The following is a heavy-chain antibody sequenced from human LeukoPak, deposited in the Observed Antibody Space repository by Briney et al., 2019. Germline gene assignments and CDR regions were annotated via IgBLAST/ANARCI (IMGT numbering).Heavy chain of an antibody. CDR2: ISAYNGNT. V-gene: IGHV1-18*01. J-gene: IGHJ5*02. Sequence: GASVKVSCKASGYTFTSYGISWVRQAPGQGIEWMGWISAYNGNTNYAQKLQGRATMTTDTSTSTAYMELRSLRSDDTAVYYCARDPLRYSNSAWFDPWGQGTLVTVSS. D-gene: IGHD4-11*01. CDR3: ARDPLRYSNSAWFDP. CDR1: GYTFTSYG.